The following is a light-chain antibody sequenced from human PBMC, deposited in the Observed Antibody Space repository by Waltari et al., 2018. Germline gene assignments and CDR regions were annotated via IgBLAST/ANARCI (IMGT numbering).Light chain of an antibody. CDR1: NLGSKS. CDR2: DDS. CDR3: SSYTSSITYV. Sequence: SYVLPQPPSVSVAPGQTARITCGGNNLGSKSVHWYQQKPGQAPVLVVYDDSDRPSGIPERFSGSNSGNTATLTISRVEAGDEADYYCSSYTSSITYVFGTGTKVTVL. V-gene: IGLV3-21*02. J-gene: IGLJ1*01.